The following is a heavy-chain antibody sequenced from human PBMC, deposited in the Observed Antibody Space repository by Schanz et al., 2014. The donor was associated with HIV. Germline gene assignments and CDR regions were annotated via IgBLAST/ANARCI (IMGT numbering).Heavy chain of an antibody. J-gene: IGHJ6*02. CDR2: ISYDGTNK. D-gene: IGHD3-22*01. Sequence: QVQLVESGGGVVQPGGSLRLSCVASGFTFDSYGIHWVRQAPGKGLEWVAVISYDGTNKKFADSVKGRFTISRDNSKNTLYLQMKSLRPEDTAVYYCAKDRNHYDSRYRGKGNYYYYYGMDVWGQGTTVTVSS. CDR3: AKDRNHYDSRYRGKGNYYYYYGMDV. V-gene: IGHV3-30*18. CDR1: GFTFDSYG.